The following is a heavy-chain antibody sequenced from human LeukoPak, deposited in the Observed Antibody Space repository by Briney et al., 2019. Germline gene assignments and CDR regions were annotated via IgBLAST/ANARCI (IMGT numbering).Heavy chain of an antibody. Sequence: SQTLSLTCTVSGGSISSGSYYWSWIRQPAGKGMEWIGRFYTSETTNYNPSLKSRVTISLDMSKNQFSLKLSSVTAADTAVYYCARAGTGTSFPYYYYMDVWGKGTTVTVSS. V-gene: IGHV4-61*02. CDR2: FYTSETT. CDR3: ARAGTGTSFPYYYYMDV. CDR1: GGSISSGSYY. J-gene: IGHJ6*03. D-gene: IGHD1-1*01.